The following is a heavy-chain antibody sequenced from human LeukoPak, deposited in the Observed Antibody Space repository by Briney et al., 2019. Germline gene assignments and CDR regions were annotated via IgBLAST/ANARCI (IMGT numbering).Heavy chain of an antibody. CDR1: GLSFSFYF. CDR2: IDNRGST. Sequence: SETLSLTCTVSGLSFSFYFWHWIRHPPGEGLDWIGEIDNRGSTHYKPSLRSRGIISIDTSGNHFSLKLTSVTAADTAVYFCARDSDSGFQWGQGMLVTVSS. CDR3: ARDSDSGFQ. V-gene: IGHV4-34*01. D-gene: IGHD3-16*01. J-gene: IGHJ4*02.